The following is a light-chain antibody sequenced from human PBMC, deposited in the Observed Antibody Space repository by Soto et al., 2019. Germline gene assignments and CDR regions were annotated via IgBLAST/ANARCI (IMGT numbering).Light chain of an antibody. CDR1: QDIRVD. Sequence: AIQMTQSPPSLSASVGDRVIITCRASQDIRVDVGSLQQRPGHAPNLLIYAASTLHTGVPSTFTGSGSGTDFTLTINDLQPEDVATYFCLQDYDFPYTFGQGTKVDIK. V-gene: IGKV1-6*01. CDR3: LQDYDFPYT. CDR2: AAS. J-gene: IGKJ2*01.